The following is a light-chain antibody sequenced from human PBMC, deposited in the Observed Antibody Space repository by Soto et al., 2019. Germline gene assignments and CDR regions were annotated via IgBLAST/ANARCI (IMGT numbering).Light chain of an antibody. CDR3: SSYTSSSTVV. CDR2: DVS. Sequence: QSALTQPASVSGSPGQSITISCTGTSSDVGGYNDVSWYPQHPGKAPKLMIYDVSNRPSGVSNRFSGSKSGNTASLTISGLQAEDEADYYCSSYTSSSTVVFGGGTKLTVL. J-gene: IGLJ2*01. CDR1: SSDVGGYND. V-gene: IGLV2-14*01.